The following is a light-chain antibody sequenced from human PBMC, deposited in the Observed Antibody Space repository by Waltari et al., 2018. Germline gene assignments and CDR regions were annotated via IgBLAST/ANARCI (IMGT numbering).Light chain of an antibody. Sequence: QSVLTQPPSVSGAPGQRVTISCTGFSPNIGVYFVSWYKQLPGTPPKLLIYHDTKRPSGVSDRFSGSKSENSASLTITGLQTEDEADYYCLSYDNSLTTLYIFGGGTRLSVL. CDR3: LSYDNSLTTLYI. CDR2: HDT. CDR1: SPNIGVYF. J-gene: IGLJ2*01. V-gene: IGLV1-40*01.